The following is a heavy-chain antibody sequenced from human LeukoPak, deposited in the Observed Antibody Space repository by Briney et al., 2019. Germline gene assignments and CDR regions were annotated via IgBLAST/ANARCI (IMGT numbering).Heavy chain of an antibody. CDR2: IWYDGSNK. CDR3: ARAGDYDSSGYYFDY. J-gene: IGHJ4*02. Sequence: GGSLRLSCAASGFTFSSYGMHWVRQAPGKGLEWVAVIWYDGSNKYYADSVKGRFAISRDNSKNTLYLQMNSLRAEDTAVYYCARAGDYDSSGYYFDYWGQGTLVTVSS. V-gene: IGHV3-33*01. CDR1: GFTFSSYG. D-gene: IGHD3-22*01.